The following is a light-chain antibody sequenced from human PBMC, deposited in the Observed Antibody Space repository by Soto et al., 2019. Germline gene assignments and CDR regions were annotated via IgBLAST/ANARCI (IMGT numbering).Light chain of an antibody. J-gene: IGKJ1*01. CDR2: GAS. V-gene: IGKV3-20*01. Sequence: EIVLTQSPGTLSLSPGERATLSCRASQGVSSSYLARYQQKPGQAPRLLIYGASSRATRIPARFSGSGSGTHFTLTIRRLEPEDFAVYYCQQYCSSPRTFGQGPKVEIK. CDR1: QGVSSSY. CDR3: QQYCSSPRT.